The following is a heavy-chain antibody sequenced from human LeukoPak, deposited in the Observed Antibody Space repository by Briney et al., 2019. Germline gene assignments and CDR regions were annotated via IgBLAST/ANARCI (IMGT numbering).Heavy chain of an antibody. J-gene: IGHJ4*02. CDR3: ARQQYSSGSYYFDY. D-gene: IGHD6-19*01. CDR1: GYSLTSYW. CDR2: IYPGDSDT. V-gene: IGHV5-51*01. Sequence: GESLKISCKGSGYSLTSYWIGLVRQMPGKGLEWMGIIYPGDSDTRYSPSFQGQVTISADKSISTAYLQWSSLKASDTAMYYCARQQYSSGSYYFDYWGQGTLVTVSS.